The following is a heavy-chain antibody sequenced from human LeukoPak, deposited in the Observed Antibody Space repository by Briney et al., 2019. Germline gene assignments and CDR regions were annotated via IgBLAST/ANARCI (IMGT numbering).Heavy chain of an antibody. J-gene: IGHJ4*02. V-gene: IGHV3-48*01. Sequence: PGGSLRLSCAASGFTFSSYRMNWVRQAPGKGLEWLSSISSASSTINYADSVKGRFTISRDNARNSLYLQMNSLRAEDTAVYFCARGGGTSYKYFDYWGQGTLVTVSS. CDR1: GFTFSSYR. CDR3: ARGGGTSYKYFDY. CDR2: ISSASSTI. D-gene: IGHD2-15*01.